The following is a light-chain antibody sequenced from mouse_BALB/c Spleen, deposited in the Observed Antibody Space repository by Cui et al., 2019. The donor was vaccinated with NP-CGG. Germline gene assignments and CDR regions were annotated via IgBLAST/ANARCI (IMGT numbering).Light chain of an antibody. V-gene: IGLV1*01. CDR2: GTK. CDR3: ALWYSNHWV. CDR1: TGAVTTSNY. Sequence: QAVVTQEFALTTSPGKTVTLTCRSSTGAVTTSNYANWVQEKSDHLFTGLIGGTKNRAPGVPARFSGSLIGDKAALTITGARTEDEAIYFCALWYSNHWVFGGGTKLTVL. J-gene: IGLJ1*01.